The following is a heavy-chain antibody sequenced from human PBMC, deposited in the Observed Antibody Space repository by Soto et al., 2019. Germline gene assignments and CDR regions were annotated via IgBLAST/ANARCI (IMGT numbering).Heavy chain of an antibody. CDR2: INHSGST. CDR1: GGSFSGYY. J-gene: IGHJ6*01. Sequence: SETLSLTCAVYGGSFSGYYWSWIRQPPGKGLEWIGEINHSGSTNYNPSLKSRVTISVDTSKNQFSLKLSSVTAADTAVYYCARVTMVRGAPPSFVGNYYYGMDVWGQGTTVTVSS. V-gene: IGHV4-34*01. D-gene: IGHD3-10*01. CDR3: ARVTMVRGAPPSFVGNYYYGMDV.